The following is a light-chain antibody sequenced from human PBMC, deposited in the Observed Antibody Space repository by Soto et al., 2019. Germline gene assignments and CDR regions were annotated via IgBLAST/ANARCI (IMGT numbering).Light chain of an antibody. J-gene: IGLJ3*02. Sequence: NFMLTQPHSVSESPGKTVTISCTRSSGNIASNYVQWYQQRPGSAPTTVIYEDNLRPSGVPDRLSGSIDRSSNSASLTISGLKTEDEADYFCQSYGSGSQGVFGGGTKLTVL. V-gene: IGLV6-57*04. CDR2: EDN. CDR1: SGNIASNY. CDR3: QSYGSGSQGV.